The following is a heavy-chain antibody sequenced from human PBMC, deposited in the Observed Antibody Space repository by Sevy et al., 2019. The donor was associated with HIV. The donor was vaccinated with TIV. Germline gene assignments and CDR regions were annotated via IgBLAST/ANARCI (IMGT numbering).Heavy chain of an antibody. CDR1: GGSISSSSYY. V-gene: IGHV4-39*01. CDR2: IYYSGST. D-gene: IGHD3-22*01. CDR3: AADYYDRGGFDP. J-gene: IGHJ5*02. Sequence: SETLSLTCTVSGGSISSSSYYWGWIRQPPGKVLEWIGSIYYSGSTYYNPSLKSRVTISVDTSKNQFSLKLSSVTAADTAVYYCAADYYDRGGFDPWGQGTLVTVSS.